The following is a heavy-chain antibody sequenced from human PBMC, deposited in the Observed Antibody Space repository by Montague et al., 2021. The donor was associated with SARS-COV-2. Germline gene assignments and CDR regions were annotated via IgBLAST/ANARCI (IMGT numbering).Heavy chain of an antibody. D-gene: IGHD1-26*01. CDR1: GDSVSRNSAA. Sequence: CAISGDSVSRNSAAWNWNRQSPSRGLEWLGRTYYRSKWYNDYAVSVKSRITINPDTSKNQISLQLNSVTPEDMAVYYCARTSASSDYWGQGTLVTVSS. V-gene: IGHV6-1*01. CDR2: TYYRSKWYN. CDR3: ARTSASSDY. J-gene: IGHJ4*02.